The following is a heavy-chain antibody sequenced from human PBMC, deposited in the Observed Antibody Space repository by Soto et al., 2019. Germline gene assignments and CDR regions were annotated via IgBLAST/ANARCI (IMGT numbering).Heavy chain of an antibody. J-gene: IGHJ4*02. CDR1: GGTFSSYA. Sequence: QVQLVQSGAEVKKPGSSVKVSCKASGGTFSSYAISWVRQAPGQGLEWMGGIIPIFGTANYAQKFQGRVTITADESTSTAYMELSSLRSEDTAVYYCAVHNDYGDSRQVRDFDYWGQGTLVTVSS. CDR3: AVHNDYGDSRQVRDFDY. CDR2: IIPIFGTA. V-gene: IGHV1-69*12. D-gene: IGHD4-17*01.